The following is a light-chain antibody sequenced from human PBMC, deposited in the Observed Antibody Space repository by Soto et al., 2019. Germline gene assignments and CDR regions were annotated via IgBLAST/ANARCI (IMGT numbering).Light chain of an antibody. V-gene: IGKV1-5*01. CDR1: QSIRYY. CDR3: QHHNSYSQT. J-gene: IGKJ1*01. Sequence: DIQLTQSPPTLSASVGDRVTITCRASQSIRYYLAWYQQMPGKAPKLLIYGASSLQSGVPSRFSGSGSGTEFPLTISSLQPDEFATYFCQHHNSYSQTFGQGTKMEIK. CDR2: GAS.